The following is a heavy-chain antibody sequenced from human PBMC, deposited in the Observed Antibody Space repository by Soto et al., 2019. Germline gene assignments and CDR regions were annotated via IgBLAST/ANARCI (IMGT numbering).Heavy chain of an antibody. Sequence: GGSLRLSCAASGFTFSSYAMNWVRQAPGKGLEWVAVICYDGGSKYYADSVKGRFTISRDNSKNTLYLQMNRLRAEDRAVYSCARYAVYDFWCGDYYYGMDVWGQGTTVTVSS. V-gene: IGHV3-33*01. CDR2: ICYDGGSK. J-gene: IGHJ6*02. D-gene: IGHD3-3*01. CDR1: GFTFSSYA. CDR3: ARYAVYDFWCGDYYYGMDV.